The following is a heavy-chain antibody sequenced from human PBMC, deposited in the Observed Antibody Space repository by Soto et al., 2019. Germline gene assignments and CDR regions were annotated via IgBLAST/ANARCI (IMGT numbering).Heavy chain of an antibody. CDR3: ASCLNRGNHVWGSDRSYYLDY. J-gene: IGHJ4*02. D-gene: IGHD3-16*02. CDR2: INPNSGGT. CDR1: GYIFTDYY. Sequence: QVQLVQSGAEVKKPGASVKVSCKASGYIFTDYYTHWVRQAPGQGLEWMGWINPNSGGTNYAQKFQGRVTMTRDTSIRTAYMELSRLRSDDTAVYYCASCLNRGNHVWGSDRSYYLDYWGQGTVVTVPS. V-gene: IGHV1-2*02.